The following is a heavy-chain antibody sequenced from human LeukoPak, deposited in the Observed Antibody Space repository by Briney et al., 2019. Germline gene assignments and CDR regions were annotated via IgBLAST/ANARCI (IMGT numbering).Heavy chain of an antibody. J-gene: IGHJ5*02. CDR1: GGSFSGYY. D-gene: IGHD1-26*01. Sequence: SETLSLTCAVYGGSFSGYYWSWIRQPPGKGLEWIGEINHSGSTNYNPSLKSRVTISVDTSKNQFSLKLSSVTAADTAVYYCARDSTYSGSYPDWFDPWGQGTLVTVSS. CDR3: ARDSTYSGSYPDWFDP. V-gene: IGHV4-34*01. CDR2: INHSGST.